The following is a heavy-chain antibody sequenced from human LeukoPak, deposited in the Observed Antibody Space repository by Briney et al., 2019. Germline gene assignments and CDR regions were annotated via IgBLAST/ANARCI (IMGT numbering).Heavy chain of an antibody. J-gene: IGHJ4*02. V-gene: IGHV1-69*13. CDR1: GGSFSSYA. D-gene: IGHD5-24*01. CDR3: ARDSVEMATITAFDY. Sequence: SVKVSCKASGGSFSSYAISWVRQAPGQGLEWMGGIIPIFGTANYAQKFQGRVTITADESTSTAYMELSSLRSEDTAVSYCARDSVEMATITAFDYWGQGTLVTVSS. CDR2: IIPIFGTA.